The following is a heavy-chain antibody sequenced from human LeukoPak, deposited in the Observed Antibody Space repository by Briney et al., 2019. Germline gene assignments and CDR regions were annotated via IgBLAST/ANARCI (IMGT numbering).Heavy chain of an antibody. CDR2: ISYSGGTT. CDR3: AKDGVVRGLGPYYFDS. D-gene: IGHD3-10*01. CDR1: GFTFTSYA. J-gene: IGHJ4*02. Sequence: GGSLRLSCASSGFTFTSYAMSWVRQAPGKGLEWVSTISYSGGTTYHTDSVKGRFTISRDISKNTVYLQMNSLKAEDTAVYYCAKDGVVRGLGPYYFDSWGQGSLVTVSS. V-gene: IGHV3-23*01.